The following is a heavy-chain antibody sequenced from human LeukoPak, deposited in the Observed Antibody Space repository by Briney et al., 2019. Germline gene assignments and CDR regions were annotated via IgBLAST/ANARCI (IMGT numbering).Heavy chain of an antibody. CDR2: ISGSGGST. CDR1: GFTFSSYA. CDR3: ALERGYYDSSGYDDY. D-gene: IGHD3-22*01. V-gene: IGHV3-23*01. Sequence: GGSLRLSCAASGFTFSSYAMSWVRQAPGKGLEWVSAISGSGGSTYYAASVKGRFTISRDNSKNTLYLQMNSLRAEDTAVYYCALERGYYDSSGYDDYWGQGTLVTVST. J-gene: IGHJ4*02.